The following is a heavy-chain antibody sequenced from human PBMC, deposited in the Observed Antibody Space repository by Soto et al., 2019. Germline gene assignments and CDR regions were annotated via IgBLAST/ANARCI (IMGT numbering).Heavy chain of an antibody. Sequence: VQLVESGGGLIQPGGSLRLSCAASGFTVSSNYMSWVRQAPGKGLEWVSVIYSGGSTYYADSVKGRFTISRDNSKNTLYLQMNSLRAEDTAVYYCARERSYDSSGYDYWGQGTLVTVSS. D-gene: IGHD3-22*01. CDR3: ARERSYDSSGYDY. CDR1: GFTVSSNY. V-gene: IGHV3-53*01. J-gene: IGHJ4*02. CDR2: IYSGGST.